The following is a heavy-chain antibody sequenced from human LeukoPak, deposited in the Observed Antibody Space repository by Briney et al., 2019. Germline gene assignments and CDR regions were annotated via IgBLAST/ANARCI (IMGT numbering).Heavy chain of an antibody. CDR3: ARDFGFPGVVGATFAFDI. CDR1: GGSISSGSYY. CDR2: IYTSGST. J-gene: IGHJ3*02. D-gene: IGHD1-26*01. V-gene: IGHV4-61*02. Sequence: SQTLSLTCTVSGGSISSGSYYWSWIRQPAGKGLEWIGRIYTSGSTNYNPSLKSRVTISVDTSKNQFSLKLSSVTAADTAVYYCARDFGFPGVVGATFAFDIWGQGTMVTVSS.